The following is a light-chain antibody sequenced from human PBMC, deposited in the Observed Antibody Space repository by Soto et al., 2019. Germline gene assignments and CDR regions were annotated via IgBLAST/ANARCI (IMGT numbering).Light chain of an antibody. Sequence: EIVLTQSPGTLSLSPGERATLSCRASQSVSSSYLAWYQQEPGQAPRLLIFGASSRATGILDRFSGSGSGTDFTLTISRLEPEDFAVYYCQQYGSSPYTFGQGTKLEIK. CDR1: QSVSSSY. J-gene: IGKJ2*01. CDR2: GAS. V-gene: IGKV3-20*01. CDR3: QQYGSSPYT.